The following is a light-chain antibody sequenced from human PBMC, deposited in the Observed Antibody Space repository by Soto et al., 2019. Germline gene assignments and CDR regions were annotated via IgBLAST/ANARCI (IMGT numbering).Light chain of an antibody. V-gene: IGLV2-14*03. CDR2: DVS. Sequence: QSALTQPASVSGSPGQSITISCTGSSSDVGDYNYVSWYQQHPGKAHKLLIYDVSNRPSGVSIRFSGSKSGSTASLTISGLQAEDEADYYCSSYTSSSTLVVFGGGTKLTVL. CDR1: SSDVGDYNY. CDR3: SSYTSSSTLVV. J-gene: IGLJ2*01.